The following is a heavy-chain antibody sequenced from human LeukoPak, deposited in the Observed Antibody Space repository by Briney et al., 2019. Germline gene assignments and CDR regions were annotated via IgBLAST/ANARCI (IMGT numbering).Heavy chain of an antibody. CDR2: IKSKTDGGTT. J-gene: IGHJ3*02. CDR1: GFTFSNAW. D-gene: IGHD3-10*01. Sequence: NPGGSLRLSCAASGFTFSNAWVTWVRQAPGKGLEWVGRIKSKTDGGTTDYAAPVKGRFTLSRDDSKNTLYLQMNSLKTEDTAVYYCTTDYYGSGSYPDAFDIWGRGTMVTVSS. CDR3: TTDYYGSGSYPDAFDI. V-gene: IGHV3-15*01.